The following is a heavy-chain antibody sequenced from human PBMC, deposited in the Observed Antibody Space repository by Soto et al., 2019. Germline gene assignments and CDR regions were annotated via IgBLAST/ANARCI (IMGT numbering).Heavy chain of an antibody. Sequence: PSETLSLTCTVSGGSISSGGYYWSWIRQHPGKGLEWIGYIYYSGSTYYNPSLKSRVTISVDTSKNQFSLKLSSVTAADTAVYYCAREARVPAASRPFDYWGQGTLVTVSS. CDR2: IYYSGST. J-gene: IGHJ4*02. D-gene: IGHD2-2*01. CDR3: AREARVPAASRPFDY. CDR1: GGSISSGGYY. V-gene: IGHV4-31*03.